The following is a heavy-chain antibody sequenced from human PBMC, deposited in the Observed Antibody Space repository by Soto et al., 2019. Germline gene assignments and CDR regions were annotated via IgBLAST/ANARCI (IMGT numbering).Heavy chain of an antibody. D-gene: IGHD3-3*01. CDR2: IIPIFGTA. CDR1: GGTFSSYA. J-gene: IGHJ6*02. V-gene: IGHV1-69*12. CDR3: ARVGRKIFGVVSYYCYGMDV. Sequence: QVQLVQSGAEVKKPGSSVKVSCKASGGTFSSYAISWVRQAPGQGLGWMGGIIPIFGTANYAQKFQGRVTITADESTSRAYMELSSLRSEDTGLYYCARVGRKIFGVVSYYCYGMDVWGQGTTVTVSS.